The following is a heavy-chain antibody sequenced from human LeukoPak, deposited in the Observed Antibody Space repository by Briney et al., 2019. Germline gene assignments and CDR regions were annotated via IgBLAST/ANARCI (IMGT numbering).Heavy chain of an antibody. J-gene: IGHJ4*02. Sequence: SETLSLTCTVSGGSISSYYWSWIRQPPGKGLEWIGYIYYSGSTNYNPSLKSRVTISVDTSKNQFSLKLSSVTAADTAVYYCARARTQWELPLGYWGQGTLVTVSS. D-gene: IGHD1-26*01. V-gene: IGHV4-59*01. CDR2: IYYSGST. CDR1: GGSISSYY. CDR3: ARARTQWELPLGY.